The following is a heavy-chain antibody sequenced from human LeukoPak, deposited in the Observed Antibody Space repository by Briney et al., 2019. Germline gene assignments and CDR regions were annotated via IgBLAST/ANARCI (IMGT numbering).Heavy chain of an antibody. D-gene: IGHD2-21*01. J-gene: IGHJ4*02. V-gene: IGHV3-23*01. CDR1: GFTFTSSA. Sequence: GGSLRLSCAASGFTFTSSAMSWVRQAPGKGLEWVSAVSGSGAGTYYADAVKGRFTVSRDKSKNTLYLQMNTLRAEDTAICYCAKNPSAYGGGDCYSDYWGQGTLVTVSS. CDR3: AKNPSAYGGGDCYSDY. CDR2: VSGSGAGT.